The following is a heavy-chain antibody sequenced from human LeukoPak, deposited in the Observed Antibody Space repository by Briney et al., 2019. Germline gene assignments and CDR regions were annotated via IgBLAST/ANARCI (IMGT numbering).Heavy chain of an antibody. CDR1: GGSISSGSYY. Sequence: PSETLSLTCTVSGGSISSGSYYWSWIRQPAGKGLEWIGRIYTSGSTNYNPSLKSRVTISVDTSKNQFSLELSSVTAADTAVYYCARDVVTRDYYYYYMDVWGKGTTVTISS. J-gene: IGHJ6*03. CDR2: IYTSGST. CDR3: ARDVVTRDYYYYYMDV. D-gene: IGHD2-21*02. V-gene: IGHV4-61*02.